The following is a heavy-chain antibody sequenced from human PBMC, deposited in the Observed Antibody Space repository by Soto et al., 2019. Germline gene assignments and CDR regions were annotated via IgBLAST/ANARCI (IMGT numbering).Heavy chain of an antibody. V-gene: IGHV3-23*01. CDR2: ISGSGGST. Sequence: EVQLLESGGGLVQPGGSLRLSCAASGFTFSSYAMSWVRQAPGKGLEWVSAISGSGGSTYYADSVKGRFTISRDNSKNTLYLQMNSLRAEDTAVYYCAKEGAILEWLWAGGWFDPWGQGTLVTVSS. CDR1: GFTFSSYA. CDR3: AKEGAILEWLWAGGWFDP. J-gene: IGHJ5*02. D-gene: IGHD3-3*01.